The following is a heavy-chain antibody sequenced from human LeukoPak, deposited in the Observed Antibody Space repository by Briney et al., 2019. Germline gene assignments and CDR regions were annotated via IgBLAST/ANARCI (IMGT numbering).Heavy chain of an antibody. CDR3: ASTYGSGSPVSSFDY. V-gene: IGHV3-30*03. CDR2: ISYDGNNK. Sequence: GGSLRLSCAASGFTFSSYGTHWVRQAPGKGLEWVAFISYDGNNKYYADSVKGQFTISRDDSRSTLFLQMNSLRAEDTAVYYCASTYGSGSPVSSFDYWGPGTLVTVSS. CDR1: GFTFSSYG. J-gene: IGHJ4*02. D-gene: IGHD3-10*01.